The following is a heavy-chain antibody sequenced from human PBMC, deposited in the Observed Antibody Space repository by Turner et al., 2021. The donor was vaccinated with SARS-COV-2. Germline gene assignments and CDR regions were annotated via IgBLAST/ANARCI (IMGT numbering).Heavy chain of an antibody. V-gene: IGHV3-23*01. Sequence: EVQLLESGGGLVQPGGSLKLSCAASGFTFSSYAMSWVRQPPGKGLEWVSGIHVSGDTSYYADSVRGRFTISRDNSKNTLFLQMNSLRAEDTAVYYCAKDHEATRCHFDYWGQGTLITVSS. J-gene: IGHJ4*02. CDR1: GFTFSSYA. D-gene: IGHD5-12*01. CDR3: AKDHEATRCHFDY. CDR2: IHVSGDTS.